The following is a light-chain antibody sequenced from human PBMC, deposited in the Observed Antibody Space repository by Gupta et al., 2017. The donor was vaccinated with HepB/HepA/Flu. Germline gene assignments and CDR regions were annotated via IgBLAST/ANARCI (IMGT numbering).Light chain of an antibody. CDR2: AAT. Sequence: IQMTQPPSSLSASVGDSVTITCRGGPILSNYLSWYQQRPGKAPKLLIYAATNLQTGVSSRFSGSASGTGFTLTISKLQPEDVATYYCQQTYSNISFGAGTKVDVK. V-gene: IGKV1-39*01. CDR1: PILSNY. CDR3: QQTYSNIS. J-gene: IGKJ3*01.